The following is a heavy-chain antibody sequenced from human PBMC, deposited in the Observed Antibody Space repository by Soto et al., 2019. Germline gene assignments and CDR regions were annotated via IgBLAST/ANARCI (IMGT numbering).Heavy chain of an antibody. V-gene: IGHV3-9*01. Sequence: EGQLVESGGGLVQPGRSLRLSCAASGFTFEDYAMHWVRHAPGKGLEWVSSISWNTGNIVYADSVEGRLTVSRDNAKNSLYLQMNRLRVDDAALYYCAKAHSLVICYYFGYMDLWGKVTTVTVSS. J-gene: IGHJ6*03. CDR3: AKAHSLVICYYFGYMDL. CDR1: GFTFEDYA. CDR2: ISWNTGNI. D-gene: IGHD3-9*01.